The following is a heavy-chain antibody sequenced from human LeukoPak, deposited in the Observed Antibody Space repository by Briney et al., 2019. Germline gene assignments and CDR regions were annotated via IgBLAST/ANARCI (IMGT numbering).Heavy chain of an antibody. Sequence: SQTLSLTCAISGDSVSSNSAAWHWIRQSPSRGLEWLGRTYYRSKWYNDYAVSVKSRITINPDTSKNQFPLQLNSVTPEDTAVYYCARESSSWYGYFQHWGQGTLVTVSS. CDR1: GDSVSSNSAA. CDR3: ARESSSWYGYFQH. J-gene: IGHJ1*01. V-gene: IGHV6-1*01. D-gene: IGHD6-13*01. CDR2: TYYRSKWYN.